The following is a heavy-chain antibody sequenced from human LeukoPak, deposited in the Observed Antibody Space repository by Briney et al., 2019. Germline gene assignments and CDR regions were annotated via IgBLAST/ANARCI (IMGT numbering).Heavy chain of an antibody. J-gene: IGHJ4*02. CDR3: ARDHPTGAIGY. D-gene: IGHD7-27*01. V-gene: IGHV3-64*01. Sequence: PGGSLRLSCAASGFTFSSYAMHWVRQAPGKGLEYVSAISSNGGSTYYANSVKGRFTISKDNSKNTLYLQMGSLRAEDMAVYYCARDHPTGAIGYWGQGTLVTVSS. CDR2: ISSNGGST. CDR1: GFTFSSYA.